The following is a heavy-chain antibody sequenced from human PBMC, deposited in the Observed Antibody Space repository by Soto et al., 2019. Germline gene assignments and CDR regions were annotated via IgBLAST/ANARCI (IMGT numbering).Heavy chain of an antibody. V-gene: IGHV4-61*08. CDR1: GGALSIGGYF. D-gene: IGHD6-19*01. J-gene: IGHJ5*02. CDR3: TREQSDDNYFDP. CDR2: IYYSGGT. Sequence: PSDTLSRTCSVSGGALSIGGYFYTWVRQPPGKGLEWLGYIYYSGGTNYNPSLKSRVTISLDKSKSQFSLRLISVTAADTAVYYCTREQSDDNYFDPWGQGTLVTVSS.